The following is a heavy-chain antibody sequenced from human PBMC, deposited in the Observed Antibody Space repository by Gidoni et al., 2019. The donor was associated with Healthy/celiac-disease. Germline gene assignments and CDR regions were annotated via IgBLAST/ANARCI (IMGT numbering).Heavy chain of an antibody. V-gene: IGHV3-9*01. Sequence: EVQLLESGGGLVQPGRSLRLSCAASGFTFDDYAMHWVRQAPGKGLECVSGIRWKSGSIGYADSVKGRFTSSRDNAKNALYLQMNSLRAEDTALYYCAKGLRDDILTGWEYWGQGTLVTVSS. CDR2: IRWKSGSI. D-gene: IGHD3-9*01. CDR3: AKGLRDDILTGWEY. CDR1: GFTFDDYA. J-gene: IGHJ4*02.